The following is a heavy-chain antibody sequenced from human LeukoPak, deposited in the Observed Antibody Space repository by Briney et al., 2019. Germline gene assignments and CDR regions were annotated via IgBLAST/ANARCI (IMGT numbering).Heavy chain of an antibody. CDR2: INPNSGGT. CDR3: ARSNYYGSGSYRGVVDY. D-gene: IGHD3-10*01. J-gene: IGHJ4*02. V-gene: IGHV1-2*02. CDR1: GYTFTGYY. Sequence: GASVKVSCKASGYTFTGYYMHWVRQAPGQGLEWMGWINPNSGGTNYAQKFQGRVTMTRDTSISTAYMELSRLRSDDTAVYYCARSNYYGSGSYRGVVDYWGQGTLVTVSS.